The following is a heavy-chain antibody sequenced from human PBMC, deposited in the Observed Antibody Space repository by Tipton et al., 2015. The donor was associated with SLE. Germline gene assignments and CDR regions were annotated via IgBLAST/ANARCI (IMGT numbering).Heavy chain of an antibody. Sequence: TLSLTCTVSGGSISSGDYYWTWIRQHPGKGLEWIGYIYYSGTAYYNPSLKSRVTISIDTSKNQFSLNLNSVTAADTAVYYCARVEYSSSWFLNWFGPWGQGTLVTVSS. D-gene: IGHD6-13*01. CDR1: GGSISSGDYY. CDR2: IYYSGTA. J-gene: IGHJ5*02. V-gene: IGHV4-31*03. CDR3: ARVEYSSSWFLNWFGP.